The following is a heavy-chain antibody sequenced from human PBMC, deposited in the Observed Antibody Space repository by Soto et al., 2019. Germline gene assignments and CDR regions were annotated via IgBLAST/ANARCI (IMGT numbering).Heavy chain of an antibody. CDR3: ARAPMVLTRSYFDS. J-gene: IGHJ4*02. CDR2: ISSSGNT. CDR1: GGSISNFY. D-gene: IGHD3-22*01. V-gene: IGHV4-59*01. Sequence: NPSETLSLTCTVSGGSISNFYWSWSRQPPGKGLEWIGYISSSGNTNYNPSLKSRVSISVDTSKNQISLNLTSVTAADTAVYYCARAPMVLTRSYFDSWGQGTPVTVSS.